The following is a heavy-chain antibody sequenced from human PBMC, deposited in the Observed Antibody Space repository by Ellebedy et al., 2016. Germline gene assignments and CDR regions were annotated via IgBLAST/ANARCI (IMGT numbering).Heavy chain of an antibody. CDR2: ISAYNGNT. CDR1: GYTFTSYG. J-gene: IGHJ3*02. CDR3: ARGAHARKSWYYAFDI. Sequence: ASVKVSCKASGYTFTSYGISWVRQAPGQGLEWMGWISAYNGNTNYAQKFQGRVTITRDTSASTAYMELSSLRSEDTAVYYCARGAHARKSWYYAFDIWGQGTMVTVSS. D-gene: IGHD6-13*01. V-gene: IGHV1-18*01.